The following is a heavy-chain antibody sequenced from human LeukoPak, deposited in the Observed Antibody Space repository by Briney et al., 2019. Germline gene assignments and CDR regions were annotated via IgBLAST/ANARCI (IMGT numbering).Heavy chain of an antibody. Sequence: ASVKVSCKASGFTFTNYAMHWVRQAPGQRLEWMGWINAGNGNTKYSQKLQGRVTITADESTSTAYMELSSLRSEDTAVYYCARSYSGSYYRPDYWGQGTLVTVSS. J-gene: IGHJ4*02. D-gene: IGHD1-26*01. CDR3: ARSYSGSYYRPDY. V-gene: IGHV1-3*01. CDR2: INAGNGNT. CDR1: GFTFTNYA.